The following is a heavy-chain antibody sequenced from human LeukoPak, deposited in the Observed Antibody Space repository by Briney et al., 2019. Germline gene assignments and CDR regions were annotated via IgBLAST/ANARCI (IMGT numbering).Heavy chain of an antibody. D-gene: IGHD2-2*01. Sequence: PSQTLSLTCTVSGGSISSGGYYWSWIRQHPGKGLEWIGYIYYGGSTYYNPSLKSRVTISVDTSKNQFSLKLSSVTAADTAVYYCARDLGYCSSTSCYGAGYFDYWGQGTLVTVSS. CDR3: ARDLGYCSSTSCYGAGYFDY. V-gene: IGHV4-31*03. CDR2: IYYGGST. J-gene: IGHJ4*02. CDR1: GGSISSGGYY.